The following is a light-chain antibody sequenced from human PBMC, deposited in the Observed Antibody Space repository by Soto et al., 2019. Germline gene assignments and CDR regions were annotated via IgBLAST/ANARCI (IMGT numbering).Light chain of an antibody. CDR1: QSINSSY. CDR3: QQYGSSPQYT. Sequence: EVVLTQSPGTLSLSPGERATLSCRASQSINSSYLAWYQQKPGQAPRLLIYGASSRATGIPDRFSGGGSGTDFTLTISRLEPEDFAVYYCQQYGSSPQYTFGQGTKLEIK. V-gene: IGKV3-20*01. CDR2: GAS. J-gene: IGKJ2*01.